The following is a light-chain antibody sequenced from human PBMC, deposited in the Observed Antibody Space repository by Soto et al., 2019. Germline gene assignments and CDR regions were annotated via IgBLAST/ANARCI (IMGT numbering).Light chain of an antibody. CDR2: EVS. CDR3: SSYTSSSRYV. CDR1: SSDVGGYNY. V-gene: IGLV2-14*01. J-gene: IGLJ1*01. Sequence: QSALTQPASVSGSPGQSITISSTGTSSDVGGYNYVSWYQQHPGKAPKLMIYEVSNRPSGVSNRFSGFKSGNTASLTISGLQAEDEADYYCSSYTSSSRYVFCSGTKVTVL.